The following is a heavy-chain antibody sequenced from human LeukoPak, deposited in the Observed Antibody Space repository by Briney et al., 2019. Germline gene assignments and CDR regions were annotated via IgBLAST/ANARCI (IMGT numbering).Heavy chain of an antibody. CDR2: IWNDASGQ. J-gene: IGHJ4*02. Sequence: PGRSLRLSCAASGFSFSTYGMHWVRQAPGKGLEWVAMIWNDASGQHYADSVKGRFTISRDTSKNTLYLQMNSLRAEDTAVYFCARDSLYDDNGYYHYFDYWGQGTLVTVSS. V-gene: IGHV3-33*01. CDR3: ARDSLYDDNGYYHYFDY. D-gene: IGHD3-22*01. CDR1: GFSFSTYG.